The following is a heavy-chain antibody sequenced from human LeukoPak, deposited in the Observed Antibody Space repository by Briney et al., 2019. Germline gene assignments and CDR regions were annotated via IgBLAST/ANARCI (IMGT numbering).Heavy chain of an antibody. CDR3: RREGEYDVRKTGGDW. CDR1: GYTFNIYY. J-gene: IGHJ4*02. CDR2: INPRGGRT. V-gene: IGHV1-46*02. Sequence: SVQASYKPSGYTFNIYYLDWVRQAPGQGLECMGIINPRGGRTTTPQQFQGRVTMTRDTSTSTVYLEMSGLRSEDTAVYYCRREGEYDVRKTGGDWGGKGTLGT. D-gene: IGHD3-10*01.